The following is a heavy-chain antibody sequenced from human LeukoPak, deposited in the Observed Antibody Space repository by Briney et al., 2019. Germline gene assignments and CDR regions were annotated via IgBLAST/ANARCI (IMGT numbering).Heavy chain of an antibody. D-gene: IGHD6-19*01. J-gene: IGHJ4*02. CDR2: IYSSGGT. CDR1: GVTLSSYA. Sequence: TGGSLRLSCAASGVTLSSYAMSWARQAPGKGLEWVSVIYSSGGTFYSESVKGRFTISRDYSKNTLYLQMNSLRVDDTAVYYCAKDSSGPAFWGQGTLVTVSS. CDR3: AKDSSGPAF. V-gene: IGHV3-23*01.